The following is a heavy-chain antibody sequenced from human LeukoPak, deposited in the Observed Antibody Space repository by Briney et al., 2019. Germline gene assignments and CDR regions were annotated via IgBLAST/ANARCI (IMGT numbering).Heavy chain of an antibody. J-gene: IGHJ5*02. CDR2: TYYRFKWYN. CDR1: GDSVSSNSAA. V-gene: IGHV6-1*01. Sequence: SQTLSLTCAISGDSVSSNSAAWNWIRQSPSRGLEWLGRTYYRFKWYNDYAVSVKSRITINPDTSKNQFSLQLNSVTPEDTAVYYCARDVHYYYGSGSYYVNWFDPWGQGTLVTVSS. CDR3: ARDVHYYYGSGSYYVNWFDP. D-gene: IGHD3-10*01.